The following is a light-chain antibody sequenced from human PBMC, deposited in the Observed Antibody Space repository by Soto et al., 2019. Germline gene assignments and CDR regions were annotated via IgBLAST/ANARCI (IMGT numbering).Light chain of an antibody. CDR3: QQYGSLSWT. CDR1: QNVDSNY. Sequence: EIVLTQSPGTLSLSPGEGATLSCRASQNVDSNYLAWYQQKPGQAPRIILFGASVRATGIPDRFSGSGSGTDFTLTISRLEPEDFAVYYCQQYGSLSWTFGQGNKVEIK. J-gene: IGKJ1*01. CDR2: GAS. V-gene: IGKV3-20*01.